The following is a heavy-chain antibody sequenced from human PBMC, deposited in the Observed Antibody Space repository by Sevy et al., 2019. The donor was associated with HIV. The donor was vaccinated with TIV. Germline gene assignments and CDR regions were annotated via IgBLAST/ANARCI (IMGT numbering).Heavy chain of an antibody. Sequence: SETLSLTCTVSGGSISSYYWVWIRQPPGKELEWVGYMDYSGSTQYNPSLKVRVSISVDTSKNQFSLNLTSVTAADTAVYYCARAGGSTDWGVDVWGQGTTVTVSS. CDR3: ARAGGSTDWGVDV. D-gene: IGHD6-19*01. CDR1: GGSISSYY. CDR2: MDYSGST. J-gene: IGHJ6*02. V-gene: IGHV4-59*01.